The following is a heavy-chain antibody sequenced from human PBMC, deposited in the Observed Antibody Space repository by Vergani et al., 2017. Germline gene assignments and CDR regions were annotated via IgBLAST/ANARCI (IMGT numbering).Heavy chain of an antibody. CDR2: IWYDGSNK. V-gene: IGHV3-33*01. Sequence: QVQLVESEGGVVQPGRSLTLSCVASGFTFSSHGMHWVRQAPGKGLEWVAVIWYDGSNKYYRDSVKGRFTISRDNSKNTMYLQMNSLRVEDTAVYYCARWGNEKRLDYWGQGTLVTVSS. D-gene: IGHD1-1*01. CDR3: ARWGNEKRLDY. CDR1: GFTFSSHG. J-gene: IGHJ4*02.